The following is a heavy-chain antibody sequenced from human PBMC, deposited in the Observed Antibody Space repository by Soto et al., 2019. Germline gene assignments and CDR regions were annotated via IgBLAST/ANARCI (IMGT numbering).Heavy chain of an antibody. Sequence: HPGGSLRLSCAASGFTFSSYGMHWVRQAPGKGLEWVAVIWYDGSNKYYADSVKGRFTISRDNSKNTLYLQMNSLRAEDTAVYYCAREEGYRMIVVVSPTLDYWGQGTLVTVSS. CDR3: AREEGYRMIVVVSPTLDY. V-gene: IGHV3-33*01. CDR1: GFTFSSYG. CDR2: IWYDGSNK. J-gene: IGHJ4*02. D-gene: IGHD3-22*01.